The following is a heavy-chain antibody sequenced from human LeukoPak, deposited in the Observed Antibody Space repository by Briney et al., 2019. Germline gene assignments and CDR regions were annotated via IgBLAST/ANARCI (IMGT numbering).Heavy chain of an antibody. CDR1: GGSFSGYY. Sequence: PSETLSLTCAVYGGSFSGYYWSWIRQPPGKGLEWIGEINHNGSTNYNPSLKSRVTISVDTSKNQFSLKLSSVTAADTAVYYCARDSDGGIVVVSSAFDIWGQGTMVTVSS. CDR2: INHNGST. CDR3: ARDSDGGIVVVSSAFDI. J-gene: IGHJ3*02. D-gene: IGHD3-22*01. V-gene: IGHV4-34*01.